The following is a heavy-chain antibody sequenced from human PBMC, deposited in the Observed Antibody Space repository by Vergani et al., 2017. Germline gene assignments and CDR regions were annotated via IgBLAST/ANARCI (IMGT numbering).Heavy chain of an antibody. CDR3: AKAGPAAALDDAFDI. J-gene: IGHJ3*02. CDR1: GFTFSSYA. Sequence: VQLVQSGSELKKPGASVKVSCKASGFTFSSYAMSWVRQAPGKGLEWVSAISGSGGSTYYADSVKGRFTISRDNSKNTLYLQMNSLRAEDTAVYYCAKAGPAAALDDAFDIWGQGTMVTVSS. CDR2: ISGSGGST. D-gene: IGHD6-13*01. V-gene: IGHV3-23*04.